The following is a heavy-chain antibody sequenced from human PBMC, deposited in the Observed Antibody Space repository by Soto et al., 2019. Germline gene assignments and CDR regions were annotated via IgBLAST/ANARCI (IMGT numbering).Heavy chain of an antibody. CDR1: GFTFSSYA. V-gene: IGHV3-23*01. D-gene: IGHD3-3*01. CDR2: ISGSGGST. J-gene: IGHJ6*03. Sequence: GGSLRLSCAASGFTFSSYAMSWVRQAPGKGLEWVSAISGSGGSTYYADSVKGRFTISRDNSKNTLYLQMNSLRAEVTAVYYCAKGADVLEFCSGIRSEDYYMDVWGQGTTVPVAS. CDR3: AKGADVLEFCSGIRSEDYYMDV.